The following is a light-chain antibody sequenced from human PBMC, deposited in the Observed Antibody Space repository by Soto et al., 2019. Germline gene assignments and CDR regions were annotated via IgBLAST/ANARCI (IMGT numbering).Light chain of an antibody. V-gene: IGKV1-5*01. CDR3: QQYISYWT. J-gene: IGKJ1*01. CDR1: QSISSR. Sequence: DIQMTQSPSSLSASVGDRVTITCRASQSISSRLAWYQQKPGKAPKLLIYDASSLESGVPSRFSGSGSGTELTLTISSLQPDDFATYYCQQYISYWTFGQGTKVDIK. CDR2: DAS.